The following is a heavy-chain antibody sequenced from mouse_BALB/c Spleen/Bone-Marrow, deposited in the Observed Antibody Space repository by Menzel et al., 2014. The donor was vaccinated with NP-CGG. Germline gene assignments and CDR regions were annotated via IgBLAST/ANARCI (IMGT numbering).Heavy chain of an antibody. Sequence: VQLQQSGAELVRPGASVNLSCKASGYTFTSYWMNWVMQRPEHGLEWIGRIDPYDSEAHYNQKFKDKAILTVDKSSSTAYMQLISLTSEDSAVYYCARSGSNFGRFFDVWGAGTTVAVSS. CDR1: GYTFTSYW. CDR3: ARSGSNFGRFFDV. J-gene: IGHJ1*01. D-gene: IGHD2-5*01. V-gene: IGHV1-74*01. CDR2: IDPYDSEA.